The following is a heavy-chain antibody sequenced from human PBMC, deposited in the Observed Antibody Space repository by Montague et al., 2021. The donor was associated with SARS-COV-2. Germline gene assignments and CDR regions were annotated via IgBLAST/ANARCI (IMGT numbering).Heavy chain of an antibody. CDR3: AHTREDATLITEGFDP. CDR1: GFSLSPNGVG. D-gene: IGHD3-16*01. CDR2: XYWVGDK. Sequence: PALVKPTQTLTLTCTFSGFSLSPNGVGVGWIRQPPGKALEWLALXYWVGDKRSTQSLMTRPTIPRSTPKNQVDLTMTNMNPVDTATDYCAHTREDATLITEGFDPWGQGTMVTVSS. J-gene: IGHJ5*02. V-gene: IGHV2-5*02.